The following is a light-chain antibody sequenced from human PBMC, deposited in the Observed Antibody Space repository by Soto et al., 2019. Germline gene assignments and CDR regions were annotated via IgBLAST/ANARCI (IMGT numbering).Light chain of an antibody. CDR2: GNN. CDR3: HSYDSSLNGV. J-gene: IGLJ2*01. V-gene: IGLV1-40*01. CDR1: SSNIGAGYD. Sequence: QSVLTQPPSVSGAPGQSVTISCTGSSSNIGAGYDVHWYQRLPGAAPRLLIYGNNHPPSGVPYRFSASRSARSASLAITGLPAEDEADYYCHSYDSSLNGVFCGGTTLTAL.